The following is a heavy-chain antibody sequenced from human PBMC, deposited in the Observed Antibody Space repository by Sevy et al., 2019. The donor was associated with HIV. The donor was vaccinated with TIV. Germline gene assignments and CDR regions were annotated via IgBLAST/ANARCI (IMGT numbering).Heavy chain of an antibody. V-gene: IGHV3-49*04. CDR1: GFAFRNNG. CDR2: IRNKDYNGTT. Sequence: GGSLRLSCTTSGFAFRNNGLSWVRQAPGKGLEWVGFIRNKDYNGTTEYAASVRGRFFISRDDSKSVAYLQMNNLKTADTGLYYCTRSVTTIYWGRGTRVTVSS. J-gene: IGHJ4*02. D-gene: IGHD4-4*01. CDR3: TRSVTTIY.